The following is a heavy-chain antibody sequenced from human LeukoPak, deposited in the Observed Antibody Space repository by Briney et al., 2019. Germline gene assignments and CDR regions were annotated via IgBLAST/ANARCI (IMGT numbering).Heavy chain of an antibody. V-gene: IGHV3-30*18. D-gene: IGHD2-15*01. CDR1: GFTFSIYG. CDR3: AKPRDIDSWAFDV. J-gene: IGHJ3*01. Sequence: GGSLRLSCAASGFTFSIYGMHWVRQAPGKGLEWVAVISYDGSNKYYADSVKGRFTISRDNSKNTLNPQMNSLRTEDTAVFYCAKPRDIDSWAFDVWGQGTMVTVSS. CDR2: ISYDGSNK.